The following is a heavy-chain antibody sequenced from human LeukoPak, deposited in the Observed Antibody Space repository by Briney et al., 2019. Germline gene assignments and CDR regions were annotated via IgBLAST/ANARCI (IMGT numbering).Heavy chain of an antibody. Sequence: ASVKVSCKTSGYTFTSYGISWVRQAPGQGLEWMGWISAYNGNTNYAQKFQGRVTMTRDTSISTAYMELSRLRSDDTAVYYCARVAVAGEADYWGQGTLVTVSS. CDR2: ISAYNGNT. D-gene: IGHD6-19*01. CDR3: ARVAVAGEADY. V-gene: IGHV1-18*01. J-gene: IGHJ4*02. CDR1: GYTFTSYG.